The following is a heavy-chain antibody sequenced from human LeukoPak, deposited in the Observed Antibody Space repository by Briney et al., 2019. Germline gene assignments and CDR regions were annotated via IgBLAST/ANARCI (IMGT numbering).Heavy chain of an antibody. D-gene: IGHD3-22*01. CDR3: ARDTSDTSGYYYEGDAFDI. Sequence: GRSLRLSCAASGFTFSSYGMHWVRQAPGKGLEWVAVISYDGSNKYYADSVKGRFTISRDNAKNTLYLQMNSLRAEDTAVYFCARDTSDTSGYYYEGDAFDIWGHGTMVTVSS. V-gene: IGHV3-30*03. CDR1: GFTFSSYG. J-gene: IGHJ3*02. CDR2: ISYDGSNK.